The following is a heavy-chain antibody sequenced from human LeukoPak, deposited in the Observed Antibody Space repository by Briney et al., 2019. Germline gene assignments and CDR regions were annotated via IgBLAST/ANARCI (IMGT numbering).Heavy chain of an antibody. D-gene: IGHD3-22*01. J-gene: IGHJ4*02. CDR3: AKHYYDSSGYFDTGSFDY. CDR2: ISGSGGST. V-gene: IGHV3-23*01. Sequence: PGGSLRLSCAASGFTFSSYAMSWVRQAPGKGLEWVSAISGSGGSTYYADSVKGRFTISRDNSKNTLYLQMNSLRAEDTAVYYCAKHYYDSSGYFDTGSFDYWGQGTLVTVSS. CDR1: GFTFSSYA.